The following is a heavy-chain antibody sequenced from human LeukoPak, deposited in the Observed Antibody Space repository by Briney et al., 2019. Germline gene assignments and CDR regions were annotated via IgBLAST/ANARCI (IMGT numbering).Heavy chain of an antibody. J-gene: IGHJ6*03. V-gene: IGHV1-69*06. Sequence: ASVKVSCKASGGTFSSYAISWVRQAPGQGLEWMGGIIPIFGTANYAQKFQGRVTITADKSTSTAYMELSSLRSEDTAMYYCATKSGYCSSTSCYYYYYYMDVWGKGTTVTVSS. CDR1: GGTFSSYA. CDR3: ATKSGYCSSTSCYYYYYYMDV. D-gene: IGHD2-2*01. CDR2: IIPIFGTA.